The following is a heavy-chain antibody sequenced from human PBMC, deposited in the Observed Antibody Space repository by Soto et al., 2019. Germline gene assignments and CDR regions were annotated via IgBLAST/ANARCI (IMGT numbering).Heavy chain of an antibody. V-gene: IGHV3-30*18. CDR2: ISYDGSNK. CDR3: AKVAEYSSSNYYYGMDV. J-gene: IGHJ6*02. CDR1: GFTFSSYG. Sequence: PGGSLRLSCAASGFTFSSYGMHWVRQAPGKGLEWVAVISYDGSNKYYADSVKGRFTISRDNSKNTLYLQTNSLRAEDTAVYYCAKVAEYSSSNYYYGMDVWGQGTKVTVSS. D-gene: IGHD6-6*01.